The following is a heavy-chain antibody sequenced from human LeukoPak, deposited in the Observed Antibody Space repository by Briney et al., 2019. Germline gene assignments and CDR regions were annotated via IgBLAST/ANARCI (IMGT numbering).Heavy chain of an antibody. CDR3: NYGDYVGEDY. J-gene: IGHJ4*02. D-gene: IGHD4-17*01. Sequence: GGSLRLSCAASGFSFSSYGMHWVRQAPGKGLEWVAYIQYDGSNEQYADSVKGRFSISRDSSKNILNLQMNSLRAEDTAVYYCNYGDYVGEDYWGQGTLVTVSS. CDR1: GFSFSSYG. CDR2: IQYDGSNE. V-gene: IGHV3-30*02.